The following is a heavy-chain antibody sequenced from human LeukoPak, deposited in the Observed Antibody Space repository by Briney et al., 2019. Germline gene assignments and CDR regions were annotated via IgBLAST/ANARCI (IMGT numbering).Heavy chain of an antibody. V-gene: IGHV3-43*02. CDR3: ARGIQLWESGFDY. D-gene: IGHD5-18*01. CDR1: GFTFDVYA. Sequence: GGSLRLSCAASGFTFDVYAMHWVRQAPGKGLEWVSLISGDGGSTYYADSVKGRFTTSRDNSKNSLYLQMNSLRTEDTALYYCARGIQLWESGFDYWGQGTLVTVSS. CDR2: ISGDGGST. J-gene: IGHJ4*02.